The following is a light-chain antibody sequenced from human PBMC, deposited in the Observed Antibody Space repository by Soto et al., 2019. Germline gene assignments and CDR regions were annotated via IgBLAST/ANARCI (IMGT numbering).Light chain of an antibody. Sequence: EIVLTQSPGTLSLSPGERATLSCRASQSVSNNYLAWYQQKPGQAPRLLIYAASTRATAVPDRFSGSGSGTEFTLTISSLQSEDFAVYYCQQYNNWPRTFGQGTKVDIK. CDR3: QQYNNWPRT. V-gene: IGKV3-15*01. CDR1: QSVSNN. CDR2: AAS. J-gene: IGKJ1*01.